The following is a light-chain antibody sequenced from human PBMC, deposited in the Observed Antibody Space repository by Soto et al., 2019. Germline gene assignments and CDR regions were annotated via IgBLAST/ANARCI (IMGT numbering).Light chain of an antibody. V-gene: IGLV1-40*01. CDR3: QSFHSSLSGYV. CDR1: SSNIGAGYD. Sequence: QSVLTQPPSVSGAPGQRVTISCTGSSSNIGAGYDVHWYQQLPGTAPKLLIYGNSNRPSGVPDRFSGSKSGTSASLAITGLQAEDEADYYCQSFHSSLSGYVFGTGTKLTGL. CDR2: GNS. J-gene: IGLJ1*01.